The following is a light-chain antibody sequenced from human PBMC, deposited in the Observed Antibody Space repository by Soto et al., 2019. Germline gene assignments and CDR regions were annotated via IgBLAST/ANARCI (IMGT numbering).Light chain of an antibody. J-gene: IGKJ4*01. CDR3: QQYGSSLGVT. CDR1: QSVSSSY. V-gene: IGKV3-20*01. Sequence: EIVLTQSPGTLSLSPGERATLSCRASQSVSSSYLAWYQQKPGQAPRLLIYGASSRATDIPDRFSGSGSGTDFTLTISRQEPEDFAVYYCQQYGSSLGVTFGGGTKVDIK. CDR2: GAS.